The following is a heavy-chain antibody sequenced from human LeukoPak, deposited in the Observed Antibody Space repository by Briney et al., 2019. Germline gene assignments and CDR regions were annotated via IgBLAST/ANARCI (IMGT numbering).Heavy chain of an antibody. D-gene: IGHD1-26*01. Sequence: GGSLRLSCAASGFPFSSYSMNCVRQAPGKGLEWISYISGSSSTIYYADSVEGRFTISRDNAKNSLFLQMNSLRPEDTALYYCARSSYLSGSSDYWGQGTLVTVSS. CDR1: GFPFSSYS. V-gene: IGHV3-48*04. J-gene: IGHJ4*02. CDR3: ARSSYLSGSSDY. CDR2: ISGSSSTI.